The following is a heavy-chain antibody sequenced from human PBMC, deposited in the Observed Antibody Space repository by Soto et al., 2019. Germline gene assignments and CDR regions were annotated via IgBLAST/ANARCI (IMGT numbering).Heavy chain of an antibody. V-gene: IGHV4-39*01. D-gene: IGHD6-19*01. Sequence: PSETLSLTCTVSGGSISSSSYYWGLIRQPPGKGLEWIGSIYYSGSTYYNPSLKSRVTISVDTSKNQFSLKLSSVTAADTAVYYCARLGYSSGWYYFDYWGQGTLVTVSS. CDR1: GGSISSSSYY. CDR3: ARLGYSSGWYYFDY. J-gene: IGHJ4*02. CDR2: IYYSGST.